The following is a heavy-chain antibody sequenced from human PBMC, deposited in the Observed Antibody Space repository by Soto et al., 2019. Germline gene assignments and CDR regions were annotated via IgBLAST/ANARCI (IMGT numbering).Heavy chain of an antibody. Sequence: GASVKVSCKASGFDFGSFGIQFLRQTRGRGLEWIGWIVVASGRTNYARQFQGRVAFSRDMSSTTAYMDLYDLKSDDTAVYFCSADHPHTAIGWTVWGQGTTVTVYS. J-gene: IGHJ6*02. CDR1: GFDFGSFG. CDR2: IVVASGRT. CDR3: SADHPHTAIGWTV. V-gene: IGHV1-58*02.